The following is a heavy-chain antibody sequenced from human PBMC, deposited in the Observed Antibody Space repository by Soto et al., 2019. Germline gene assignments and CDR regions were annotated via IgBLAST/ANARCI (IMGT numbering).Heavy chain of an antibody. J-gene: IGHJ6*02. CDR3: AREGSSYGMDV. V-gene: IGHV3-11*01. CDR1: GFTFGDYY. CDR2: ITSSGSSI. Sequence: GGSLRLSCAASGFTFGDYYMSWIRQAPGKGLEWVSYITSSGSSIYYADSVKGRFTISRDNAKNSLYLQMNSLRAEDTAVYYCAREGSSYGMDVWGQGTTVTVSS.